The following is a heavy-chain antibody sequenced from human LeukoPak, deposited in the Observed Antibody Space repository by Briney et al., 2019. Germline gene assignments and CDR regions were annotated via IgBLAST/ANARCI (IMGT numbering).Heavy chain of an antibody. V-gene: IGHV4-39*01. Sequence: KPSETLSLPCAVSGASITSTSYYWGWIRQPPGKGLEWVGSLYYSGTTYYSPSLKSRVTISVDTSKNQFSLRLSSVTAADTAVYYCASAEGGSGWYRGYFDYWGQGTLVTVSS. CDR3: ASAEGGSGWYRGYFDY. J-gene: IGHJ4*02. D-gene: IGHD6-13*01. CDR1: GASITSTSYY. CDR2: LYYSGTT.